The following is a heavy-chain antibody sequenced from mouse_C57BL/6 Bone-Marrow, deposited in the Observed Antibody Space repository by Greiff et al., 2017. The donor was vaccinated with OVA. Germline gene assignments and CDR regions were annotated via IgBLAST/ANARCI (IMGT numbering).Heavy chain of an antibody. V-gene: IGHV1-55*01. CDR3: AREDDYDGYFDV. CDR2: IYPGSGST. CDR1: GYTFTSYW. D-gene: IGHD2-4*01. Sequence: QVQLQQPGAELVKPGASVKMSCKASGYTFTSYWITWVKQRPGQGLEWIGDIYPGSGSTNYNEKFKSKATLTVDTSSSTAYMQLSSLTSEDSAVXYGAREDDYDGYFDVWGTGTTVTVSS. J-gene: IGHJ1*03.